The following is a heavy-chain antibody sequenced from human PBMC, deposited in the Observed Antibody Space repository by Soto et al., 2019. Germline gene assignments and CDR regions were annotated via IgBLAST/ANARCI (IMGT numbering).Heavy chain of an antibody. Sequence: GGSLRLSCAASGFTFSSYAMSWVRQAPGKGLEWVSAISGSGGSTYYADSVKGRFTISRDNSKNTLYLQMNSLRAEDTAVYYCAKAGYSSGWSYNNVYYYYGMDVWGQGTTVTVSS. CDR2: ISGSGGST. J-gene: IGHJ6*02. CDR3: AKAGYSSGWSYNNVYYYYGMDV. CDR1: GFTFSSYA. D-gene: IGHD6-19*01. V-gene: IGHV3-23*01.